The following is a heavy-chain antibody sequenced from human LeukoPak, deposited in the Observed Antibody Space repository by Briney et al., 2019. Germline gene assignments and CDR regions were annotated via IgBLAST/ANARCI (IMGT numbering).Heavy chain of an antibody. CDR1: GFSFSNYW. J-gene: IGHJ4*02. CDR2: IKQDESEK. Sequence: GGSLRLSCTASGFSFSNYWMRWVRQAPGKGLEWVASIKQDESEKYYVDSVKGRFTTSRDNAKSSLYLQMNVLRGEDTAVYYCARLVGDVTTWDCWGQGTLVTVSS. V-gene: IGHV3-7*03. CDR3: ARLVGDVTTWDC. D-gene: IGHD1-26*01.